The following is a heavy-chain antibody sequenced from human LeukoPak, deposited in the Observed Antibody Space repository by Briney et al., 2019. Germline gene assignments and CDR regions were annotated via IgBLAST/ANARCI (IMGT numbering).Heavy chain of an antibody. V-gene: IGHV4-59*12. Sequence: PSETLSLTCTVSGDSISSYYWNWIRQPPGRGLEWIGQMYYSGSTNYNASLKSRVSMSVDTSKNQFSLKLSSVTAADTAVFYCARENSGSYREFDYWGQGTLVTVSS. J-gene: IGHJ4*02. CDR2: MYYSGST. CDR1: GDSISSYY. CDR3: ARENSGSYREFDY. D-gene: IGHD1-26*01.